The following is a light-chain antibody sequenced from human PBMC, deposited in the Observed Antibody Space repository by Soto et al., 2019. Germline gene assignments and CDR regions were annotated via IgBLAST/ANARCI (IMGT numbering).Light chain of an antibody. CDR2: AAS. CDR1: QGIRNY. Sequence: DIQMTQSPSSLSASVGDRVTITCRASQGIRNYLARYQQKPGKVPKLLIYAASTLQSGVPSRFSGSGSGTDFTLTISSLQPEDVATYYCQKYNSAPRTFGQGTKVEIK. V-gene: IGKV1-27*01. J-gene: IGKJ1*01. CDR3: QKYNSAPRT.